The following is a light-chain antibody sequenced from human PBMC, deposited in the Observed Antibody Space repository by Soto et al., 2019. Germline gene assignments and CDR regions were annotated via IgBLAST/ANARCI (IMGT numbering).Light chain of an antibody. CDR1: SSDVGGYNY. V-gene: IGLV2-14*01. CDR3: SSYTSSSSVV. CDR2: DVI. J-gene: IGLJ2*01. Sequence: QSALTQPASVSGSPGQSITISCTGTSSDVGGYNYVSWYQQHPGKAPKLMIYDVINRPSGVSNRFSGSKSGNTASLTISGLQAEDEADYYCSSYTSSSSVVFGGGTKPTVL.